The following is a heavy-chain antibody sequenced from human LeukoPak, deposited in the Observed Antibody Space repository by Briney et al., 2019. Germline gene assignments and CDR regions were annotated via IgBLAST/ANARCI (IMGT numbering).Heavy chain of an antibody. Sequence: GGSLRLSCAASGFTFSDFYMSWIRQAPGKGLEWVSYVGSSSTYTNYADSVKGRFTISRDNAKNSLYLQMSSLRADDTGVYYCARGGQELDNWGQGTLVTVSS. D-gene: IGHD1-26*01. CDR1: GFTFSDFY. V-gene: IGHV3-11*06. CDR3: ARGGQELDN. J-gene: IGHJ4*02. CDR2: VGSSSTYT.